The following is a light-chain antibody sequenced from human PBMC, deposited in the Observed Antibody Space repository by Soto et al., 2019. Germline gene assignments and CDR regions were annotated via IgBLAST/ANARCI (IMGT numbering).Light chain of an antibody. CDR2: AAS. Sequence: DIQMTQSPSSLSASVGDRVTITCRASQSISSYLNWYQQKPGKAPKLLIYAASSLQSEVPSRFSGSGSGTDFNITISSLQPEDVAAYYCQQSYSTPYTFGQGTKMEIK. CDR1: QSISSY. CDR3: QQSYSTPYT. J-gene: IGKJ2*01. V-gene: IGKV1-39*01.